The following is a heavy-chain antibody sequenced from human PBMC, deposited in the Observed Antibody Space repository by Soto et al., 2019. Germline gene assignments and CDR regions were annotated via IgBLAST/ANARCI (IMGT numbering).Heavy chain of an antibody. D-gene: IGHD7-27*01. CDR1: GLSFSGYW. V-gene: IGHV3-74*01. CDR2: ISSDGRST. J-gene: IGHJ5*02. CDR3: ARDPDWGGYSWFGP. Sequence: VHLVESGGGLVQPGGSLRLSCAASGLSFSGYWMHWVRQTPGKGLMWVSRISSDGRSTTYADSVKGRFTISRDDVRNTLYLEMNSLRVEDTAVYYCARDPDWGGYSWFGPWGQGTLVTVSS.